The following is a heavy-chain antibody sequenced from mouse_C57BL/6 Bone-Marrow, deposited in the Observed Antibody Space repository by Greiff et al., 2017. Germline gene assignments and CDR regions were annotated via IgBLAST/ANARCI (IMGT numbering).Heavy chain of an antibody. CDR3: AKRGYYYGLDY. J-gene: IGHJ2*01. D-gene: IGHD1-1*01. CDR2: IWSGGST. Sequence: VQLQQSGPGLVQPSQSLSISCTVSGFSFTSYGVHWVRQSPGKGLEWLGVIWSGGSTDYNAAFMSRLSITKDNSKSQVFFKMNSLQADDTAIYDCAKRGYYYGLDYWGQGTTLTVSS. CDR1: GFSFTSYG. V-gene: IGHV2-5*01.